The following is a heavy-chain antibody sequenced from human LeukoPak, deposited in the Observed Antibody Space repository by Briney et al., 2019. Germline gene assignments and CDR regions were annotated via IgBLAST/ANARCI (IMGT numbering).Heavy chain of an antibody. CDR1: GFIFSSYA. D-gene: IGHD6-19*01. V-gene: IGHV3-23*01. CDR2: ISGNGVNT. Sequence: GGSLRLSCAASGFIFSSYAMSWVRQAPGKGLEWVSGISGNGVNTYYADSVKGRFTISRDNSKNTLYLQMNSLRAVDTAVYYCAKDRGSGWYRLDFRGQGTLVTVSS. J-gene: IGHJ4*02. CDR3: AKDRGSGWYRLDF.